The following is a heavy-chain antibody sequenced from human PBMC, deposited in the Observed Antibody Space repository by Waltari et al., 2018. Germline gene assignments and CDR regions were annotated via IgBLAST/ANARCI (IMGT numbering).Heavy chain of an antibody. J-gene: IGHJ4*02. CDR1: GFTISSNY. Sequence: EVQLVESGGGLVQPGGSLRLSCAASGFTISSNYMSWVRQAPGKGLEGVSVIYSDGNTYYADSGKGRFTIARDNSKNTLFLQMNSLRAEDTAVYFCSNGYNFPGRYWGQGTLVTVSS. D-gene: IGHD5-12*01. CDR3: SNGYNFPGRY. CDR2: IYSDGNT. V-gene: IGHV3-66*02.